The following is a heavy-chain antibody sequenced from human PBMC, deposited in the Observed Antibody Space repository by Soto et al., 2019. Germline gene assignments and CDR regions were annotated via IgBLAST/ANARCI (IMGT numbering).Heavy chain of an antibody. D-gene: IGHD5-12*01. CDR2: ISGGGNDR. J-gene: IGHJ4*02. CDR3: ARSLFMVAPDNEPFDY. CDR1: GFPFSSYA. V-gene: IGHV3-23*01. Sequence: PGGSLRLSCAASGFPFSSYAMSWVRQTPEKGLEWVAGISGGGNDRYYADFVQGRFTFSRDNSRNILYLQMNSLRAEDTAMYYCARSLFMVAPDNEPFDYCGQGPLVTVPS.